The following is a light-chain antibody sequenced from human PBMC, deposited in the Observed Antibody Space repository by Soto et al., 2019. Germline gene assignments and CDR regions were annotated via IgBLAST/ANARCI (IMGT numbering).Light chain of an antibody. Sequence: IQMTQSPSSLSASVGDRVTITCQASQDISKNLNWYQQKPGKAPKILIYDASSLQTAVPSRFSGSGSATHFTFTSSRLQPEDVATYYCQQYDNLLPITFGQGTRLEMK. CDR3: QQYDNLLPIT. CDR2: DAS. J-gene: IGKJ5*01. V-gene: IGKV1-33*01. CDR1: QDISKN.